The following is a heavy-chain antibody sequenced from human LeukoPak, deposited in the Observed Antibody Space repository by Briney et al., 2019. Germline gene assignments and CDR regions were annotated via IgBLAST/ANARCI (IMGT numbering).Heavy chain of an antibody. CDR2: ISGSGGDT. CDR3: AKDPTLVVAITPDY. V-gene: IGHV3-23*01. Sequence: GGSLRLSCAASGFTFSGYAMSWVRQAPGKGLEWVSTISGSGGDTYYADSVKGRFTISRDNSKNTLYLQMNSLRAEDTAVYYCAKDPTLVVAITPDYWGQGTLVTVPS. D-gene: IGHD3-22*01. J-gene: IGHJ4*02. CDR1: GFTFSGYA.